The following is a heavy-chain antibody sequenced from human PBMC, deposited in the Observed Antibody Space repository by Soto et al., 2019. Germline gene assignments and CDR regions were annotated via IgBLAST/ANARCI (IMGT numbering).Heavy chain of an antibody. J-gene: IGHJ4*02. CDR3: ATDLFPDYADAWVTFRPADY. Sequence: VELVQSGAEVKKPGASVKVSCKVSGYTITELSMHWVRQAPGKGLEWMGVFDAEAGAASYAQNFPGRVTMTVDTSTDTAYIEVTSLRSEDASVYYCATDLFPDYADAWVTFRPADYWGQGTQVTVSS. CDR1: GYTITELS. V-gene: IGHV1-24*01. CDR2: FDAEAGAA. D-gene: IGHD3-16*02.